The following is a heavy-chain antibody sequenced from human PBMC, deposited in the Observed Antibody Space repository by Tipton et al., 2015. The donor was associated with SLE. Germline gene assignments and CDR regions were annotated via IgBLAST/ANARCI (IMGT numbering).Heavy chain of an antibody. V-gene: IGHV4-34*01. CDR2: INHSGST. D-gene: IGHD6-13*01. Sequence: TLSLTCAVYGGSFSGYYWSWIRQPPGKGLEWIGEINHSGSTNYNPSLKSRVTISVDTSKNQFSLKLSSVTAADTAVYYCARVACMAAADCPLGALDIWGQGTMVTVSS. CDR1: GGSFSGYY. J-gene: IGHJ3*02. CDR3: ARVACMAAADCPLGALDI.